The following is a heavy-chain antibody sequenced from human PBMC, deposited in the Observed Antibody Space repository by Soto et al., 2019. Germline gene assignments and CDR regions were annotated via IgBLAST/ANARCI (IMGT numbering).Heavy chain of an antibody. D-gene: IGHD2-2*01. V-gene: IGHV1-2*04. J-gene: IGHJ4*02. CDR2: INPNSGGT. Sequence: ASVKVSCKASGYTFTGYYMHLVRQAPGQGLEWMGWINPNSGGTNYAQKFQGWVTMTRDTSISTAYMELSRLRSDDTAVYYCARGVTAARYHIDYWGQGTLVTVSS. CDR3: ARGVTAARYHIDY. CDR1: GYTFTGYY.